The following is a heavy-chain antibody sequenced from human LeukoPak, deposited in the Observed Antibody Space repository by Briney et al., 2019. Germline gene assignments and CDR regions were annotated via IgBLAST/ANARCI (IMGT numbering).Heavy chain of an antibody. CDR2: VNLQGST. CDR3: AREGGPYRPLDY. J-gene: IGHJ4*02. Sequence: SETLSLTCGVSGGSITSTNYWTWVRQPPGKGLEWIGEVNLQGSTNYNPSLMGRVAVSIDMSENHISLQLTSVTAADTAVYYCAREGGPYRPLDYSGQGTLVTVSS. V-gene: IGHV4-4*02. CDR1: GGSITSTNY.